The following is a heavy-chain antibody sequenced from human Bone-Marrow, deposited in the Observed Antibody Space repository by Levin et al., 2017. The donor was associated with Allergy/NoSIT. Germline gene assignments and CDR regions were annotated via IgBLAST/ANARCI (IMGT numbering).Heavy chain of an antibody. J-gene: IGHJ4*02. V-gene: IGHV1-69*04. Sequence: SVKVSCKASGGTFSSYAISWVRQAPGQGLEWMGRIIPILGIANYAQKFQGRVTITADKSTSTAYMELSSLRSEDTAVYYCARENNYYDSSGYFYESFDYWGQGTLVTVSS. CDR1: GGTFSSYA. D-gene: IGHD3-22*01. CDR2: IIPILGIA. CDR3: ARENNYYDSSGYFYESFDY.